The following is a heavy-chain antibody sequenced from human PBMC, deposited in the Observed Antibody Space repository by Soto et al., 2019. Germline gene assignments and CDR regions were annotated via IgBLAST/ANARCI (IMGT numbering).Heavy chain of an antibody. V-gene: IGHV4-30-4*01. D-gene: IGHD3-22*01. CDR1: GGSISSGDYY. CDR3: ARVKYYYDSSGYAPFFDY. CDR2: IYYSGST. J-gene: IGHJ4*02. Sequence: SETLSLTCTVSGGSISSGDYYWSWIRQPPGKGLEWIGYIYYSGSTYYNPSLKSRVTISVDTSKNQFSLKLSSVTAADTAVYYCARVKYYYDSSGYAPFFDYWGQGTPVTVS.